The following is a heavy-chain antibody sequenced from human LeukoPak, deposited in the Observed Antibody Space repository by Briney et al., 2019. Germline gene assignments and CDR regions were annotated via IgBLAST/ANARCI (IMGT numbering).Heavy chain of an antibody. CDR2: IYSGGST. D-gene: IGHD6-13*01. Sequence: GGSLRLSCAASGFTVSSNYMSWVRQAPGKGLELVSVIYSGGSTYYADSVKGRFTISRDNSKNTLYLQMNSLRAEDTAVYYCARRLYSSSWSSFDYWGQGTLVTVSS. V-gene: IGHV3-53*01. J-gene: IGHJ4*02. CDR3: ARRLYSSSWSSFDY. CDR1: GFTVSSNY.